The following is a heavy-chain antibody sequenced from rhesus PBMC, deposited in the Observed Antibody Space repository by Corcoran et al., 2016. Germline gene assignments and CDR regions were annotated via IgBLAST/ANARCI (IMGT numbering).Heavy chain of an antibody. D-gene: IGHD2-33*01. CDR3: AREAPANY. V-gene: IGHV4-65*01. CDR2: ISGSSDST. Sequence: QVQLQESGPGLGKPSETLSLTCAVSGGSVSSSNWWSWIRQPPGKGRGWIGYISGSSDSTYYNPSLTSRVTLSTDTSQNQFSLKLSSVTAADTAVYYCAREAPANYWGQGVLVTVSS. CDR1: GGSVSSSNW. J-gene: IGHJ4*01.